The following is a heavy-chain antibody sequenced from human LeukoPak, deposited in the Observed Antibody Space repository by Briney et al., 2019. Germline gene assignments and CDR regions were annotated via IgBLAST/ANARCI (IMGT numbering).Heavy chain of an antibody. D-gene: IGHD1-26*01. CDR2: IFYSGST. CDR1: GGSIKTSDYY. J-gene: IGHJ4*01. V-gene: IGHV4-30-4*08. Sequence: PSQTLSLTCPVSGGSIKTSDYYWGWIRQPPGKGLEWIGQIFYSGSTYSSSTSYNPSPKSRVTISVDTSNNQFSLKLSSVTASDTAVYYCARDSIAGAATATDYWGQGTLVTVSS. CDR3: ARDSIAGAATATDY.